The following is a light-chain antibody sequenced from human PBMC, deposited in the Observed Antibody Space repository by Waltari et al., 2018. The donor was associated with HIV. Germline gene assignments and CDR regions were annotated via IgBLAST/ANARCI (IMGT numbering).Light chain of an antibody. CDR1: KLGDKY. CDR3: QAWDSSTAV. Sequence: SYELTQPPSVSVSPGQTASITCSGDKLGDKYACWYQQKPGQSPVLVLYQDSKLPSGSPERFSGSNSGNTANLTISGTQAMDEADYYCQAWDSSTAVFGGGTKLTVL. V-gene: IGLV3-1*01. J-gene: IGLJ2*01. CDR2: QDS.